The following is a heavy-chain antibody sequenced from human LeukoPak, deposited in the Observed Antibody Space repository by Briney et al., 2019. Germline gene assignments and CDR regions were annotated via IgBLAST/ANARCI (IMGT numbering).Heavy chain of an antibody. Sequence: ASVKVSCKPSGYTFTVNYLHWVRQAPGQGLEWVGWMNPNSGDTGYAQNFQGRVTMTRDTSISTAYMELSSLTSDDTAVYYCTRGAGTSWFDYWGQGSLVTVSS. V-gene: IGHV1-2*02. CDR3: TRGAGTSWFDY. CDR1: GYTFTVNY. J-gene: IGHJ4*02. CDR2: MNPNSGDT. D-gene: IGHD2-2*01.